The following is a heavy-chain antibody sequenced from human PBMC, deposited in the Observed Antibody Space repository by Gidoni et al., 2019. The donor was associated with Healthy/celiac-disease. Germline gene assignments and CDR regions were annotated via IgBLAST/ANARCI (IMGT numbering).Heavy chain of an antibody. J-gene: IGHJ6*02. CDR3: ARVFYGAVAAETPYYYYGMDV. D-gene: IGHD6-19*01. V-gene: IGHV4-34*01. CDR1: GGSFSGYY. CDR2: INHSGST. Sequence: QVQLQQWGAGLLKPSETLSLTCAVSGGSFSGYYWTWIRQPPGKGLEWIGEINHSGSTNYNPSLKSRVTISVDTSKNQFSLKLSSVTAADTAVYYCARVFYGAVAAETPYYYYGMDVWGQGTTVTVSS.